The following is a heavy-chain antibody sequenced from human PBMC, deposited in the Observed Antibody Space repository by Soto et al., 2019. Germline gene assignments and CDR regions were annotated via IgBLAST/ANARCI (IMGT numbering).Heavy chain of an antibody. Sequence: GGSLRLSCAASGFTFSSYAMSWVRQAPGKGLEWVSAISGSGGSTYYADSVKGRFTISRDNSKNTLYLQMNSLIAEDTAVYYCSKTYYDTLTGYYPFDYYYGMDVWGQGTTVTVSS. V-gene: IGHV3-23*01. CDR2: ISGSGGST. CDR3: SKTYYDTLTGYYPFDYYYGMDV. D-gene: IGHD3-9*01. J-gene: IGHJ6*02. CDR1: GFTFSSYA.